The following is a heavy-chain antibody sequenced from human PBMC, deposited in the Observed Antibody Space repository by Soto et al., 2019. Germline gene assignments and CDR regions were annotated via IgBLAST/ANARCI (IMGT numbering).Heavy chain of an antibody. J-gene: IGHJ4*02. CDR3: ARNAPNSGDFHY. CDR1: GYTFTSYD. V-gene: IGHV1-8*01. Sequence: QVQLVQSGAEVKKPGASVKVSCKASGYTFTSYDINWVRQATEQGLEWMGWMNPNSGNTGYAQKFQGRVTMTRHTSISTAYMELSSLRSEDTAVYDCARNAPNSGDFHYWGQGTLVTVSS. D-gene: IGHD3-10*01. CDR2: MNPNSGNT.